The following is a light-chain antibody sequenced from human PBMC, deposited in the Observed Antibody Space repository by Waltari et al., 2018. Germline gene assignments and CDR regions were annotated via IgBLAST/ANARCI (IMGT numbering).Light chain of an antibody. V-gene: IGKV3-20*01. CDR3: QQYGSSPGT. J-gene: IGKJ2*02. CDR1: QSVSSSY. Sequence: EIVLTQSPGTLSLSPGERATLSCRASQSVSSSYLAWDQQKPGQAPWLLLYGASSRATGIPYRFSGSGSGTDFTLTISRLEPEDFAVYYCQQYGSSPGTFGQGTKLEIK. CDR2: GAS.